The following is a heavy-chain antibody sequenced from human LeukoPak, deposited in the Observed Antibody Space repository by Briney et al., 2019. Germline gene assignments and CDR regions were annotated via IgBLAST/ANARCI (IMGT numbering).Heavy chain of an antibody. V-gene: IGHV1-46*01. CDR2: INPSGGST. J-gene: IGHJ3*02. D-gene: IGHD2-15*01. Sequence: ASVKVSCKASGYTFTSYYMHWVRQAPGQGLEWMGIINPSGGSTSYARKFQGRVTMTRGTSTSTVYMELSSLRSEDTAVYYCASNSLGYDAFDIWGQGTMVTVSS. CDR3: ASNSLGYDAFDI. CDR1: GYTFTSYY.